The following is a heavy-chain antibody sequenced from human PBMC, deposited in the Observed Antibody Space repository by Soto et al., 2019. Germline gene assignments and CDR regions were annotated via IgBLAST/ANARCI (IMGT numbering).Heavy chain of an antibody. D-gene: IGHD6-6*01. CDR2: ISSSSSYI. J-gene: IGHJ6*02. Sequence: EVQLVESGGGLVKPGGSLRLSCAASGFTFSSYSMNWVRQAPGKGLEWVSSISSSSSYIYYADSVKGRFTFSRDNAKNPLYLQMNSLRAEDTAVYYCARDRHSSSVGYGMDVWGQGTTVTVSS. V-gene: IGHV3-21*01. CDR1: GFTFSSYS. CDR3: ARDRHSSSVGYGMDV.